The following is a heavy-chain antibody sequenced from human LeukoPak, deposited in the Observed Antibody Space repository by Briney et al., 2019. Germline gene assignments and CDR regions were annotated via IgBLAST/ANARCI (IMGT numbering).Heavy chain of an antibody. CDR2: IYHSGRGGT. Sequence: PSGTLSLTCAVSGGFISSSNWWIWLRQPPGKGLEWIGEIYHSGRGGTNYNPSLKSRATISIDNAKNQFSLKVRSVTAADTAVYYCTGRPHTDPGWVDPWGKGALVTVSS. V-gene: IGHV4-4*02. CDR1: GGFISSSNW. J-gene: IGHJ5*02. D-gene: IGHD5-18*01. CDR3: TGRPHTDPGWVDP.